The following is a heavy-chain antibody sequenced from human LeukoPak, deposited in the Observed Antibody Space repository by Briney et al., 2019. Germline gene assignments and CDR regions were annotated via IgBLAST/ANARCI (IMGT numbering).Heavy chain of an antibody. Sequence: ASVKVSRKASGYTFTGYYMHWLRQAPGQGLEWMGWINPNSGGTNFAQKFQGRVTMTRDTSISTAYMELSRLRSDDTAVYYCARSARAYCGGDCYPTIDYWSQGTLVTVSS. D-gene: IGHD2-21*02. V-gene: IGHV1-2*02. CDR2: INPNSGGT. J-gene: IGHJ4*02. CDR1: GYTFTGYY. CDR3: ARSARAYCGGDCYPTIDY.